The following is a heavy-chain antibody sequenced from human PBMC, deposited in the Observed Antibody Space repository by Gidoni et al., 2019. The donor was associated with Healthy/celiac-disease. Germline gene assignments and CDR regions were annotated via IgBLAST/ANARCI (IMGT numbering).Heavy chain of an antibody. V-gene: IGHV3-11*01. CDR2: IRSSGSTI. CDR1: GCTFSDYD. J-gene: IGHJ6*02. Sequence: QVQLVESGGGLGKPGGSLRLSCAASGCTFSDYDMSGIRQAPGKGLEWVSYIRSSGSTIYYADSVKGRFTISRDNAKNSRYLQMNSLRAEDTAVYYCARGYYDFWSGYYSYYYYGMDVWGQGTTVTVSS. CDR3: ARGYYDFWSGYYSYYYYGMDV. D-gene: IGHD3-3*01.